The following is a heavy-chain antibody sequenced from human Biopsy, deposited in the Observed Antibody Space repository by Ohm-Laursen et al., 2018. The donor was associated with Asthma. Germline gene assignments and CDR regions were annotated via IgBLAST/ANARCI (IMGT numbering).Heavy chain of an antibody. D-gene: IGHD3-9*01. V-gene: IGHV1-3*01. Sequence: PSETASCKPSAYTFTNYATHSARHAPGHRLEWMGWINAAIGNTKYSQKFQGRLTISRDTSASTAYMDLSSLRSEDTAVYYCARTYFDFLTGQVDDAFAMWGQGTMVTVSS. J-gene: IGHJ3*02. CDR1: AYTFTNYA. CDR2: INAAIGNT. CDR3: ARTYFDFLTGQVDDAFAM.